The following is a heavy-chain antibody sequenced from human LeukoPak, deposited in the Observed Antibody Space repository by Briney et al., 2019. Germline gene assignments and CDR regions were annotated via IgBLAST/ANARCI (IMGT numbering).Heavy chain of an antibody. Sequence: PSETLSLTCTVSGGSISSYYWSWIRQPPGKGLEWIGYIYYSGSTNYKPSLKSRVTISVDTSRNHFSLKLSSVTAADTAVYYCARGPYEWELLHWFDPWGQGTLVTVSS. D-gene: IGHD1-26*01. CDR3: ARGPYEWELLHWFDP. CDR1: GGSISSYY. J-gene: IGHJ5*02. CDR2: IYYSGST. V-gene: IGHV4-59*01.